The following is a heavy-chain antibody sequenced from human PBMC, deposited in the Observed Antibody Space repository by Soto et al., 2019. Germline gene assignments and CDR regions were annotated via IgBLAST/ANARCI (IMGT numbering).Heavy chain of an antibody. V-gene: IGHV4-39*01. CDR3: ARRVLIRGKGLMATGFDY. Sequence: SETLSLTCTVSGGSISSSSYYWGWIRQPPGKGLAWIGSIYYSGSTYYNPSLKSRVTISVDTSKNQFSLKLSSVTAADTAVYYCARRVLIRGKGLMATGFDYWGQGTLVTVSS. D-gene: IGHD5-12*01. J-gene: IGHJ4*02. CDR1: GGSISSSSYY. CDR2: IYYSGST.